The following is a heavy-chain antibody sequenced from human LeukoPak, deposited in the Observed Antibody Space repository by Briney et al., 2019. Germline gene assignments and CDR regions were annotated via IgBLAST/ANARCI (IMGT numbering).Heavy chain of an antibody. CDR3: ARDRRSGCSSTSCYPDY. D-gene: IGHD2-2*01. J-gene: IGHJ4*02. Sequence: GRSLRLSCAASGFTFSSYAMRWVRQAPGKGLEWVAVISYDGSNKYYADSVKGRFTISRDNSKNTLYLQMNSLRAEDTAVYYCARDRRSGCSSTSCYPDYWGQGTLVTVSS. CDR2: ISYDGSNK. V-gene: IGHV3-30-3*01. CDR1: GFTFSSYA.